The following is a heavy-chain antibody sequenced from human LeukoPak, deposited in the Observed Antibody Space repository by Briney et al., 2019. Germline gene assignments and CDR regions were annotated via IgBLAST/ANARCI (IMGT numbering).Heavy chain of an antibody. CDR1: GGSISSGSYS. V-gene: IGHV4-30-2*01. CDR2: IYPRGST. J-gene: IGHJ4*02. Sequence: SQTLSLTCAVSGGSISSGSYSRSWIRQPPGKGLEWIGYIYPRGSTYYNPSLKSRVILSLDKSANQFTLNLSSVTAADTAVYYCARFSPRAMGNYLDFWGQGTLVTVSS. D-gene: IGHD7-27*01. CDR3: ARFSPRAMGNYLDF.